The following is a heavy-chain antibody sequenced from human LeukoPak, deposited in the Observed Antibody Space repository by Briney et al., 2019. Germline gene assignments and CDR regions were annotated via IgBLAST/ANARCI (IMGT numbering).Heavy chain of an antibody. CDR2: ISGSGGST. V-gene: IGHV3-23*01. J-gene: IGHJ4*02. Sequence: GGSLRLSCAAAGFTFSSYAMSWVRQAPGKGLEWVSAISGSGGSTYYADSVKGRFTISRDNSKTTLYLRMNSLRAEDTAVYYCAKMEVVTPNFDYWGQGTLVTVSS. CDR3: AKMEVVTPNFDY. D-gene: IGHD4-23*01. CDR1: GFTFSSYA.